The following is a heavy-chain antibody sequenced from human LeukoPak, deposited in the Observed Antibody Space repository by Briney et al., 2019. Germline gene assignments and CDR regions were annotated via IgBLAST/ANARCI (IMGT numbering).Heavy chain of an antibody. CDR3: VRHGYDSVALV. V-gene: IGHV4-59*08. D-gene: IGHD3-22*01. J-gene: IGHJ4*02. Sequence: KPSETLSPTCTVSAGSINNYYWSWIRQPPGQGLQWIGYVYSTGGTSYKPSVESRVRISIDASKSACSLKLSSVIAADTAVYYCVRHGYDSVALVWGQGTRLSVS. CDR2: VYSTGGT. CDR1: AGSINNYY.